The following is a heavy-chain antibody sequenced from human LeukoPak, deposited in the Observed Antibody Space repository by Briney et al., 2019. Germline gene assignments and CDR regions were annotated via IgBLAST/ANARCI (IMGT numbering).Heavy chain of an antibody. V-gene: IGHV3-23*01. CDR3: ARAAHYYDSSGYYYVRYASQWYYMDV. CDR1: GFTFSNYA. D-gene: IGHD3-22*01. Sequence: GGSLRLSCAASGFTFSNYAMTWVRQAPGKGLEWVSSISNTGERTYYADSVKGRFTILRDNSKNTLYLQMNSLRAEDTAVYYCARAAHYYDSSGYYYVRYASQWYYMDVWGKGTTVTVSS. CDR2: ISNTGERT. J-gene: IGHJ6*03.